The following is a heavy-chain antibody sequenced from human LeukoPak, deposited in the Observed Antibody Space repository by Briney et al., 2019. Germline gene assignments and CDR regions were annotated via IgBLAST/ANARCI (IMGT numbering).Heavy chain of an antibody. V-gene: IGHV4-39*01. CDR2: IYYSGST. Sequence: SETLSLTCTVSGGSISSSSYYWGWIRQPPGKGLEWIGSIYYSGSTYYNPSLKSRVTISVDTSKNQFSLKLSSVTAADTAVYYCASGGLVTGHYFDYWGQGTLVTVSS. J-gene: IGHJ4*02. CDR3: ASGGLVTGHYFDY. D-gene: IGHD4-23*01. CDR1: GGSISSSSYY.